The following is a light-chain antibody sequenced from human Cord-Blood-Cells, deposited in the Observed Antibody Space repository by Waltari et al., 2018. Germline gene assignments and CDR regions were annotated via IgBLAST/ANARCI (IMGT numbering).Light chain of an antibody. CDR1: SSDVGGYND. J-gene: IGLJ3*02. V-gene: IGLV2-14*01. Sequence: QSALTQPASVSGSPGQSITISCTGTSSDVGGYNDVSWYQQHPGKATKLMLYDVSKRPSGVSNRFSGSKSGNTASLTISGLQAEDEADYYCSSYTSSSTLVFGGGTKLTVL. CDR2: DVS. CDR3: SSYTSSSTLV.